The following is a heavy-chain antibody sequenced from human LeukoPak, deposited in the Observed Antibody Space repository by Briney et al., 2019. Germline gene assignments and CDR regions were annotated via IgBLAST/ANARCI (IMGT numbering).Heavy chain of an antibody. CDR2: IYYSGRT. Sequence: SGALSLTCTVSGGSLSSYYWRWIGQPPGKEREGIGYIYYSGRTNYNPSLQSRDTISVDASKNHFSLKLSSVTAADTAVYYCERDGGVVVPAAYYYYMDVWGKGTTVTVSS. CDR3: ERDGGVVVPAAYYYYMDV. D-gene: IGHD2-2*01. J-gene: IGHJ6*03. CDR1: GGSLSSYY. V-gene: IGHV4-59*01.